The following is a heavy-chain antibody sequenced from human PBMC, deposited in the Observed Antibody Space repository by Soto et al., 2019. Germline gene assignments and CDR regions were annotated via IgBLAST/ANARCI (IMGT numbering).Heavy chain of an antibody. D-gene: IGHD2-2*01. Sequence: ASVKVSCKASGYTFTGYYMHWVRQAPGQGLEWMGWINPNSGGTNYAQKFQGWVTMTRDTSISTAYMELSRLRSDDTAVYYCARASYCSSTSCYPFDYWGQGTLVTVSS. V-gene: IGHV1-2*04. CDR3: ARASYCSSTSCYPFDY. J-gene: IGHJ4*02. CDR1: GYTFTGYY. CDR2: INPNSGGT.